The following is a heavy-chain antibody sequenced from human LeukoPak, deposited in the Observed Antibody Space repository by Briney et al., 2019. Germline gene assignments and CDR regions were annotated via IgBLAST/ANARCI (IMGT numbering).Heavy chain of an antibody. Sequence: GASVKVSCKASGYTFTSYGISWVRQAPGQGLEWMGWISAYNGNTNYAQKLQGRVTMTTDTSTSTAYMELRSLRSDDTAVYYCVRGPPLRFLEWLANYYYGMDVWGQGTTVTVSS. J-gene: IGHJ6*02. CDR3: VRGPPLRFLEWLANYYYGMDV. CDR2: ISAYNGNT. V-gene: IGHV1-18*01. CDR1: GYTFTSYG. D-gene: IGHD3-3*01.